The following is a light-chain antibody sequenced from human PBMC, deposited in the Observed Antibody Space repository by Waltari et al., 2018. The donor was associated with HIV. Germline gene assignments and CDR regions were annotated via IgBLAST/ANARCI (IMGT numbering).Light chain of an antibody. J-gene: IGLJ3*02. CDR1: ALPKKY. V-gene: IGLV3-25*03. CDR2: KDS. Sequence: SYELTQPPPVSVSPGPTARLTCSGDALPKKYAYWYQQKPGQAPVLMIYKDSERPSGIPERFSASSSGTTVTLTISGVQAEDEADYYCQSADSSNTWVFGGGTKLTVL. CDR3: QSADSSNTWV.